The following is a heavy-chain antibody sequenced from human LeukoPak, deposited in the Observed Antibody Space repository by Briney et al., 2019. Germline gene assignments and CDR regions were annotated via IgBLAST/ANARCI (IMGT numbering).Heavy chain of an antibody. J-gene: IGHJ4*02. Sequence: GGSLRLSCAASGFTVSSNYMSWVRQAPGKGLEWVSATVGSRPDTYHADSVKGRFTVSRDNSRNTLYLQMNNLRIEDSAVYYCTKAPLMSCTGAFCYPFDSWGQGVLVTVSS. CDR3: TKAPLMSCTGAFCYPFDS. CDR1: GFTVSSNY. D-gene: IGHD2-8*02. V-gene: IGHV3-53*05. CDR2: VGSRPDT.